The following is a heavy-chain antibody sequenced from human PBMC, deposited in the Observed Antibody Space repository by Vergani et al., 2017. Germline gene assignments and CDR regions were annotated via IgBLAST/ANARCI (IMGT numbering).Heavy chain of an antibody. CDR3: ARVNPYGSGSYYSGYWFDP. CDR1: GFTLGDYA. CDR2: IWSKPYGGTT. J-gene: IGHJ5*02. V-gene: IGHV3-49*04. D-gene: IGHD3-10*01. Sequence: EVHLVESGGGLVQPGRSLRLSCSGSGFTLGDYAMTWVRQAPGKGLEWVAFIWSKPYGGTTEYAASVKGRFTISRDDSKSIAYLQMSSLKAEDTAVYYCARVNPYGSGSYYSGYWFDPWGQGTLVTVSS.